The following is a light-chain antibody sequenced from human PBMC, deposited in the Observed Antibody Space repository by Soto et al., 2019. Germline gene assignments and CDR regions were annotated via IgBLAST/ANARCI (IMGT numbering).Light chain of an antibody. CDR2: GAS. Sequence: EIVMTQSPATLSVSPGERATPSCRATQSVINNLAWYQKNTGQDPRLLVYGASTRATGIPATFSGGGSGTEFSLPISSLQAADCAVYYCQQYHNWWTFGQGTKVEIK. CDR1: QSVINN. J-gene: IGKJ1*01. CDR3: QQYHNWWT. V-gene: IGKV3-15*01.